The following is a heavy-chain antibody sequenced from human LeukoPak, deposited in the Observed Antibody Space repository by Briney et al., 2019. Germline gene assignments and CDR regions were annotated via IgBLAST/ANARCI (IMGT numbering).Heavy chain of an antibody. CDR1: GFTFSSYG. CDR2: IWHDGSNK. D-gene: IGHD1-26*01. V-gene: IGHV3-33*01. Sequence: GGSLRLSCAASGFTFSSYGMHWARQAPGKGLEWVALIWHDGSNKYYADSVEGRFTISRDNSKNTLYLQMNSLRAEDTAVYYCATAVGATEAIDFDYWGQGTLVTVSS. CDR3: ATAVGATEAIDFDY. J-gene: IGHJ4*02.